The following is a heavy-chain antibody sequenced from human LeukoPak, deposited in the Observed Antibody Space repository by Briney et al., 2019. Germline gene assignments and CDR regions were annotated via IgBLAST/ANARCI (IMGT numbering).Heavy chain of an antibody. V-gene: IGHV3-23*01. CDR2: ISGSGGST. CDR3: AKSFYYDSSGYYQDKYYFDY. J-gene: IGHJ4*02. CDR1: GFTFSSYA. Sequence: PGGSLRLSCAASGFTFSSYAMSWVRQAPGKGLEWVSAISGSGGSTYYADSVKGRFTISRDNSKNTLYLQMNSLRAEDTAVYYCAKSFYYDSSGYYQDKYYFDYWGQGTLVTVSS. D-gene: IGHD3-22*01.